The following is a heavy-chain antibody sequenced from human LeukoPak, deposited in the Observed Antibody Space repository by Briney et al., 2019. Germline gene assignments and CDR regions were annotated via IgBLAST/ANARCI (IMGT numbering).Heavy chain of an antibody. Sequence: ASVKVSCKASGYTFTGYYMHWVRQAPGQGLEWMGWINPNSGGTNYAQKFQGRVTMTRDTSISTAYMELSRLRSDDTAVYYCARDKSRIQLWLPRGRDAFDIWGQGTMVTVSS. J-gene: IGHJ3*02. CDR2: INPNSGGT. CDR3: ARDKSRIQLWLPRGRDAFDI. V-gene: IGHV1-2*02. CDR1: GYTFTGYY. D-gene: IGHD5-18*01.